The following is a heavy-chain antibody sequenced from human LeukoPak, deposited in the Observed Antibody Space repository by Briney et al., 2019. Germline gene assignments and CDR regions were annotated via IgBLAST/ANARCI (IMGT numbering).Heavy chain of an antibody. Sequence: PGGSLRLSCAASGLTFSNYWMSWVRQAPGKGLEWVANIKEDGSEKYYVDSVRGRFTISRDNAKNSLSLQMNSLRAEDTAVYYCVRYTRRYPFDYWGQGTLVTVSS. J-gene: IGHJ4*02. CDR1: GLTFSNYW. CDR3: VRYTRRYPFDY. CDR2: IKEDGSEK. D-gene: IGHD2-2*02. V-gene: IGHV3-7*04.